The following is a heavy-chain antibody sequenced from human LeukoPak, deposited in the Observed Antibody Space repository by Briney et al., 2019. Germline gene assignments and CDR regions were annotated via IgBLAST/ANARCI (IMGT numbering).Heavy chain of an antibody. CDR1: GYTFTGYY. D-gene: IGHD3-22*01. CDR2: INPNSGGT. CDR3: ARALYYYYDSSGYYYLNWFDP. Sequence: ASVKVSCKASGYTFTGYYMHWVRQAPGQGPEWMGRINPNSGGTNYAQKFQGRVTMTRDTSISTAYMELSRLRSDDTAVYYCARALYYYYDSSGYYYLNWFDPWGQGTLVTVSS. V-gene: IGHV1-2*06. J-gene: IGHJ5*02.